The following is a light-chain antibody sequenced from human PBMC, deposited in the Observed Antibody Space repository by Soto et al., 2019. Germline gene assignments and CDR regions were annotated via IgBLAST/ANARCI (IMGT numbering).Light chain of an antibody. CDR3: QQYKNRPPIT. CDR1: QSVSNN. CDR2: GAS. V-gene: IGKV3-15*01. Sequence: EIGMTQSPATLSAAPGERATLSCRASQSVSNNLAWYQQKSGQAPRLLIYGASKRATGIPARFSGSGSGTEFTLTISSLQSEDFAVYYCQQYKNRPPITFGQGKRLEI. J-gene: IGKJ5*01.